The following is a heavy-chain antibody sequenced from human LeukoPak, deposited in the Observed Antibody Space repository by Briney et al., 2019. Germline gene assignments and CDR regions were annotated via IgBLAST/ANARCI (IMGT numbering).Heavy chain of an antibody. CDR3: AKGSSSWPLDY. CDR2: ISYDGSNK. CDR1: GFTFSSYG. V-gene: IGHV3-30*18. Sequence: AGGSLRLSCAASGFTFSSYGMHWVRQAPGKGLEWVAVISYDGSNKYYAGSVKGRFTISRDNSKNTLYLQMNSLRAEDTAVYYCAKGSSSWPLDYWGQGTLVTVSS. D-gene: IGHD6-13*01. J-gene: IGHJ4*02.